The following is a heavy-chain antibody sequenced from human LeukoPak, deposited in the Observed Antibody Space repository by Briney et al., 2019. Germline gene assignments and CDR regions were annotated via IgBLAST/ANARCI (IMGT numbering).Heavy chain of an antibody. J-gene: IGHJ4*02. CDR1: GFNFDEYP. D-gene: IGHD3-10*01. CDR2: INGNGGST. V-gene: IGHV3-43*02. CDR3: AKFYGSGTYYNNYFDF. Sequence: GGSLRLSCAASGFNFDEYPMNWVRQAPGKGLEWVAAINGNGGSTDYADSVKGRCTISRDNNKNSLFLQMNSLRTEDTALYYCAKFYGSGTYYNNYFDFWGQGTLVTVSS.